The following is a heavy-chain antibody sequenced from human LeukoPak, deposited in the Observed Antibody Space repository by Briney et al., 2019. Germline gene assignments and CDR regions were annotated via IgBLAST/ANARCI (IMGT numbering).Heavy chain of an antibody. J-gene: IGHJ4*02. CDR2: INPNSGGT. D-gene: IGHD5-24*01. CDR1: GYTFTGYY. V-gene: IGHV1-2*02. Sequence: ASVKVSCKASGYTFTGYYMHWVRQAPGQGLEWMGWINPNSGGTNYAQKFQGRVTMTRGTSISTAYMELSRLRSDDTAVYYCARDQRRDGYNIFDYWGQGTLVTVSS. CDR3: ARDQRRDGYNIFDY.